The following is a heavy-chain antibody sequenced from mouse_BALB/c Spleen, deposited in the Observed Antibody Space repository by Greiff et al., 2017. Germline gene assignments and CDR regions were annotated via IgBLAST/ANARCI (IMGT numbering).Heavy chain of an antibody. V-gene: IGHV5-12-2*01. Sequence: EVNLVESGGGLVQPGGSLKLSCAASGFTFSSYTMSWVRQTPEKRLEWVAYISNGGGSTYYPDTVKGRFTISRDNAKNTLYLQMSSLKSEDTAMYYCARHAYYGNYGYYAMDYWGQGTSVTVSS. CDR2: ISNGGGST. CDR1: GFTFSSYT. CDR3: ARHAYYGNYGYYAMDY. D-gene: IGHD2-10*01. J-gene: IGHJ4*01.